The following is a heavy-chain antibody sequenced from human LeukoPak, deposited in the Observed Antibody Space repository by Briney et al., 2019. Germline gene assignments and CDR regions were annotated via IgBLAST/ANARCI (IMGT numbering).Heavy chain of an antibody. CDR1: GFTFSSYA. D-gene: IGHD3-22*01. CDR3: ARLSVEDYYDSTGYYYYYYMDV. J-gene: IGHJ6*03. CDR2: ISYDGSNK. V-gene: IGHV3-30*04. Sequence: GGSLRLSCAASGFTFSSYAMHWVRQAPGKGLEWVAVISYDGSNKYYADSVKGRFTISRDNSKNTLYLQMNSLRVEDTAVYYCARLSVEDYYDSTGYYYYYYMDVWGKGTTVTVSS.